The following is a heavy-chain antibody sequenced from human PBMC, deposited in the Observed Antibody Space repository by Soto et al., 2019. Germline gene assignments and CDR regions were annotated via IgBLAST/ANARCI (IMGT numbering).Heavy chain of an antibody. V-gene: IGHV2-5*01. CDR2: IYWNDEK. J-gene: IGHJ5*02. D-gene: IGHD3-10*01. CDR1: GFSLTTRVG. CDR3: AHRVNMARGPYNYFGP. Sequence: QITLKESGPTLVKPTQTLTLTCSFSGFSLTTRVGVGWIRQPPGKALEWLAIIYWNDEKLYNPSLKTRLTITKDTSKNQVVLTVTDMDPVDTATYYCAHRVNMARGPYNYFGPWGQGTLVTVSS.